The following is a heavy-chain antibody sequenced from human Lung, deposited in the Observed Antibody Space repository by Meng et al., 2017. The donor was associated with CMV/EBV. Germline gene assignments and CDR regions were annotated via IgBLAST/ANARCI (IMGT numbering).Heavy chain of an antibody. J-gene: IGHJ6*02. CDR1: GGTFDNYA. Sequence: SVXVSXKAPGGTFDNYAIRWVRQAPGQGLEWMGGINPILSMATYPQRFQGRVTITADKSTTTAYMELSSLRSEDTALYYCARDFKTRRGIFGTVSGGYYGMDAWGQGTXVTVSS. D-gene: IGHD3-3*01. V-gene: IGHV1-69*10. CDR3: ARDFKTRRGIFGTVSGGYYGMDA. CDR2: INPILSMA.